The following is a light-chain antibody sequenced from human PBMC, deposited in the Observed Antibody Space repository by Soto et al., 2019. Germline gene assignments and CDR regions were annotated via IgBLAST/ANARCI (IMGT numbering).Light chain of an antibody. Sequence: QSALTQPASVSGSPGQSITISCTGTSSDVGGYNYVSWYQQHPGKAPKLMIYEVSNLPSGVSNRFSGSKSGNTASLTISGLQAEDEADYYCSSYTSSSTRVFGGGTKRTVL. CDR3: SSYTSSSTRV. CDR1: SSDVGGYNY. V-gene: IGLV2-14*01. J-gene: IGLJ3*02. CDR2: EVS.